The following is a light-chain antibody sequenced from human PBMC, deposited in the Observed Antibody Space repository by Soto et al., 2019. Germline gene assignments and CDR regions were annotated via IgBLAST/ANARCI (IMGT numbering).Light chain of an antibody. J-gene: IGLJ1*01. CDR1: SNDVGGYNY. CDR3: SSHSATSPYV. Sequence: SDLTQAASVSGSPGQSITISFTGTSNDVGGYNYVSWYQQQPGKAPKLIIYEVSHRPSRISNRFSGSKSGNTASLTISGLHVEDEADYYCSSHSATSPYVFATGTNVTVL. CDR2: EVS. V-gene: IGLV2-14*01.